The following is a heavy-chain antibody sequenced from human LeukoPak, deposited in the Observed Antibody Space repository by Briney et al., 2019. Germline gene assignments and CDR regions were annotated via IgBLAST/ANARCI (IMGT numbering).Heavy chain of an antibody. CDR2: FDPEDGET. Sequence: ASVKVSCKVSGYTLTELSMHWVRQAPGKGLEWMGGFDPEDGETIYAQKSQGRVTMTEDTSTDTAYMELSSLRSEDTAVYYCATDLGPLYGDYMRFDYWGQGTLVTVSS. V-gene: IGHV1-24*01. CDR3: ATDLGPLYGDYMRFDY. J-gene: IGHJ4*02. CDR1: GYTLTELS. D-gene: IGHD4-17*01.